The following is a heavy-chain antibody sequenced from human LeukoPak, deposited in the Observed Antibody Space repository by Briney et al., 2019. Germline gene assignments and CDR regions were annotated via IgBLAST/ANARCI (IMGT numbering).Heavy chain of an antibody. J-gene: IGHJ5*02. Sequence: GGSLRLSCAASGFTFDDYGMSWVRQAPGKGLEWVSGINWNGGSTGYADSVKGRFTISRDNAKNSLYLQMNSLRAEDTALYYCARVDSSSWQYYWFDPWGQGTLVTVSS. V-gene: IGHV3-20*04. D-gene: IGHD6-13*01. CDR2: INWNGGST. CDR3: ARVDSSSWQYYWFDP. CDR1: GFTFDDYG.